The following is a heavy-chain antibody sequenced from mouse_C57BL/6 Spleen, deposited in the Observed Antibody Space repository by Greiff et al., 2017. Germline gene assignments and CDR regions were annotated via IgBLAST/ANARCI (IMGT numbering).Heavy chain of an antibody. CDR2: INPNNGGT. V-gene: IGHV1-26*01. J-gene: IGHJ2*01. Sequence: VQLQQSGPELVKPGASVKISCKASGYTFTDYYMNWVKQSHGQGLEWIGDINPNNGGTSYNQKFKGKATLTVDKSSSTAYMELRSLTSEDSAVYYCARSGGYYFDYWGQGTTLTVSS. CDR1: GYTFTDYY. CDR3: ARSGGYYFDY. D-gene: IGHD1-1*02.